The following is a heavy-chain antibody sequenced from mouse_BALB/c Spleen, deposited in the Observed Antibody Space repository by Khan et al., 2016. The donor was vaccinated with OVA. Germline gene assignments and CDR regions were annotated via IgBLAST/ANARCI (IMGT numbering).Heavy chain of an antibody. J-gene: IGHJ2*01. CDR1: GFSLTSYA. CDR3: ARNREPDYFDY. Sequence: QVQLKESGPGLVAPSQSLSITCTVTGFSLTSYAIHWIRQPPGKGLEWLGVIWAGGSTNYNSALMSRLNISKDNSKSQVFLKMNSLQTHDTAIYYCARNREPDYFDYWGQGTTRTVSS. CDR2: IWAGGST. V-gene: IGHV2-9*02.